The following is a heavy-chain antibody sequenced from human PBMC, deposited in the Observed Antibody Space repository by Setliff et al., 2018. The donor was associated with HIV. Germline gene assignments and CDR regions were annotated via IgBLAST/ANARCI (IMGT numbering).Heavy chain of an antibody. CDR1: GASMSGFY. Sequence: SETLSLTCSVSGASMSGFYWNWIRQPAGKGLEWIGRIHSGGSTNHNPSLKSRVTMSVDTSKNHFCLTLSSVTAAYTAVYFCARAPGYTSGSTFHFDYWGQGTLVTVSS. CDR3: ARAPGYTSGSTFHFDY. D-gene: IGHD6-25*01. J-gene: IGHJ4*02. V-gene: IGHV4-4*07. CDR2: IHSGGST.